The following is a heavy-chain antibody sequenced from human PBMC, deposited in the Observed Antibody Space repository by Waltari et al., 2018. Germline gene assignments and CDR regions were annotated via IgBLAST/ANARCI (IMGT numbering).Heavy chain of an antibody. CDR1: GFTFTSSA. CDR2: IVVGSGNT. D-gene: IGHD3-22*01. CDR3: AAVGEADYYYPAPHGAFDI. Sequence: QMQLVQSGPEVKKPGTSVKVSCKASGFTFTSSAMQWVRQARGQRLEWIGWIVVGSGNTNYAQKFQERVTITRDMSTSTAYMELSSLRSEDTAVYYCAAVGEADYYYPAPHGAFDIWGQGTMVTVSS. J-gene: IGHJ3*02. V-gene: IGHV1-58*02.